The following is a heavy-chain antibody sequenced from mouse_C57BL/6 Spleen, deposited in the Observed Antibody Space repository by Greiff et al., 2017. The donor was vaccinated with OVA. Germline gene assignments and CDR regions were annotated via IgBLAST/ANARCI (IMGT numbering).Heavy chain of an antibody. J-gene: IGHJ2*01. CDR2: INPGSGGT. Sequence: QVQLQQSGAELVRPGTSVKVSCKASGYAFTNYLIEWVKQRPGQGLEWIGVINPGSGGTNYNEKFKGKATLTADKSSSTAYMQLSSLTSEDSAVYFRARSGQLRPYYFDYWGQGTTLTVSS. D-gene: IGHD3-2*02. CDR1: GYAFTNYL. V-gene: IGHV1-54*01. CDR3: ARSGQLRPYYFDY.